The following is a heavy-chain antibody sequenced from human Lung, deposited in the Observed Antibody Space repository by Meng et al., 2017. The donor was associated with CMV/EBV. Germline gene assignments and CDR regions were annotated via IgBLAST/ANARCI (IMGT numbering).Heavy chain of an antibody. J-gene: IGHJ4*02. CDR2: INPSGGST. D-gene: IGHD5-18*01. Sequence: ASVKVSXKASGYTFTSYYMHWVRQAPGQGLEWMGIINPSGGSTSYAQKFQGRVTMTRDTSTSTVYMELSSLRSEDTAVYYCARDRERGYSYGIIDYWGQGNXVXVSS. CDR3: ARDRERGYSYGIIDY. V-gene: IGHV1-46*01. CDR1: GYTFTSYY.